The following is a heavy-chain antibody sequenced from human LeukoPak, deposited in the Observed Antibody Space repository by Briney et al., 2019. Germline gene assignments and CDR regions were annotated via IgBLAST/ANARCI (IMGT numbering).Heavy chain of an antibody. CDR3: ASPHLGYCSSTSCPHDAFDI. CDR2: IYYSGST. Sequence: PSETLSLTCTVSGGSISSSSYYWGWIRQPPGKGLEWIGSIYYSGSTYYNPSLKSRVTISVDTSKNQFSLKLSSVTAADTAVYYCASPHLGYCSSTSCPHDAFDIWGQGTMVTVSS. J-gene: IGHJ3*02. D-gene: IGHD2-2*01. CDR1: GGSISSSSYY. V-gene: IGHV4-39*01.